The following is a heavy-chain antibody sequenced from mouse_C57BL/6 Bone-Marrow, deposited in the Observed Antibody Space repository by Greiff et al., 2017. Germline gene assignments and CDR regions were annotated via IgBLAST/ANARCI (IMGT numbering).Heavy chain of an antibody. V-gene: IGHV14-2*01. Sequence: EVQLQESGAELVKPGASVKLSCTASGFNIKDYYMHWVKQRTEQGLEWIGRIDPEDGETKYAPKFPGKATITADTSSNTAYLQLSSLTSEDTAVYYCARNGSSLFDYWGQGTTLTVSS. CDR1: GFNIKDYY. CDR2: IDPEDGET. J-gene: IGHJ2*01. CDR3: ARNGSSLFDY. D-gene: IGHD1-1*01.